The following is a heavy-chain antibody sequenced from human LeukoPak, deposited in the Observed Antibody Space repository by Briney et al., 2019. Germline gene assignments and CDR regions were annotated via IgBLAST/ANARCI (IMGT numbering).Heavy chain of an antibody. CDR3: ARRRVTPDY. Sequence: WIRQSPGKGLEWMGIIYPGDSDTRYSPSFQGQVTISADKSISTAYLQWSSLKASDTAMYYCARRRVTPDYWGQGTLVTVSS. V-gene: IGHV5-51*01. CDR2: IYPGDSDT. J-gene: IGHJ4*02. D-gene: IGHD4-23*01.